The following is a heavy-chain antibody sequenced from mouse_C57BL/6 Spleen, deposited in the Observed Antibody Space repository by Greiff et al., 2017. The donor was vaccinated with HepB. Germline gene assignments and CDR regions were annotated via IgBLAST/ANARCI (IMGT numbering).Heavy chain of an antibody. V-gene: IGHV1-26*01. CDR3: ARGREFITTVPYAMDY. CDR1: GYTFTDYY. J-gene: IGHJ4*01. D-gene: IGHD1-1*01. CDR2: INPNNGGT. Sequence: VQLQQSGPELVKPGASVKISCKASGYTFTDYYMNWVKQSHGKSLEWIGDINPNNGGTSYNQKFKGKATLTVDKSSSTAYMELRSLTSEDSAVYYCARGREFITTVPYAMDYWGQGTSVTVSS.